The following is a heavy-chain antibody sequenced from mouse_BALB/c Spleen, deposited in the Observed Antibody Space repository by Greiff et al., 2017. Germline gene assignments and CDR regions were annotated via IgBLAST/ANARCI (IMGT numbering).Heavy chain of an antibody. CDR1: GFAFSSYD. J-gene: IGHJ4*01. D-gene: IGHD2-14*01. Sequence: EVQVVESGGGLVKPGGSLKLSCAASGFAFSSYDMSWVRQTPEKRLEWVAYISSGGGSTYYPDTVKGRFTISRDNAKNTLYLQMSSLKSEDTAMYYCARQSYRGVDYWGQGTSVTVSS. V-gene: IGHV5-12-1*01. CDR2: ISSGGGST. CDR3: ARQSYRGVDY.